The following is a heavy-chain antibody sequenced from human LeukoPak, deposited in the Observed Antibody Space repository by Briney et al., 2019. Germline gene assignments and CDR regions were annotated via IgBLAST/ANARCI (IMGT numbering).Heavy chain of an antibody. CDR3: ARDELLWFGDAYMDV. V-gene: IGHV1-2*02. CDR2: INPNSGGT. Sequence: ASVKVSCKASGYTFTGYYMHWVRQAPGQGLEWMGWINPNSGGTNYAQKFQGRVTMTRDTSISTAYMELSRLRSDDTAVYYCARDELLWFGDAYMDVWGKGTTVTVSS. CDR1: GYTFTGYY. J-gene: IGHJ6*03. D-gene: IGHD3-10*01.